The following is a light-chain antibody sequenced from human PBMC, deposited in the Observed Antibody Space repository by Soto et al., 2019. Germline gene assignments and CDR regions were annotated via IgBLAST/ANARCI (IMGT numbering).Light chain of an antibody. CDR2: GAS. J-gene: IGKJ2*01. Sequence: EIVLTQSPGTLSLSPGERATLSCRASQSVSSSYLAWYQQKPGQAPRLLIYGASSRATGIPDRFSGIGSGTDFTLTNSRLEPEDFAVYYCQQYGSSQTYTFGQGTKLEIK. CDR3: QQYGSSQTYT. CDR1: QSVSSSY. V-gene: IGKV3-20*01.